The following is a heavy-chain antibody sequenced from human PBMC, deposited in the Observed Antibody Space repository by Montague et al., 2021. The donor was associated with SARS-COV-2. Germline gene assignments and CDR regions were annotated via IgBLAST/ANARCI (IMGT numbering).Heavy chain of an antibody. CDR1: GFTFSSYA. V-gene: IGHV3-30-3*01. J-gene: IGHJ3*02. CDR2: LSCDGSNK. CDR3: AREDPSFDAFDI. Sequence: SLRLSCAASGFTFSSYAMHWVRQAPGKGLEWVAVLSCDGSNKYYADSVKGRFTISGDDSKNTLDLQMNSLRAEDTAVYYCAREDPSFDAFDIWGQGTMVTVSS.